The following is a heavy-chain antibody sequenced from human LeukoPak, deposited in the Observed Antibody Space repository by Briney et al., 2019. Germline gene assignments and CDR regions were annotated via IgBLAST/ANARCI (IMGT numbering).Heavy chain of an antibody. CDR1: GYTFTGYY. D-gene: IGHD3-9*01. CDR3: ARVSVSYYDILTGYYTDFDY. Sequence: GASVKVSCKASGYTFTGYYMHWVRQAPGQGLEWMGWINPNSGGTNYAQKFQGRVTMTRDTSISTAYMELSRLRSDDTAVYYCARVSVSYYDILTGYYTDFDYWGQGTLVTVSS. V-gene: IGHV1-2*02. J-gene: IGHJ4*02. CDR2: INPNSGGT.